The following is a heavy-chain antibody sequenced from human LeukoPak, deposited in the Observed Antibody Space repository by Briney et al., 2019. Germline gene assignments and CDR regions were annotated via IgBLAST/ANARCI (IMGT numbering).Heavy chain of an antibody. CDR2: IIPIFGTA. J-gene: IGHJ4*02. V-gene: IGHV1-69*13. CDR3: ARETIVGATNSLYFDY. Sequence: GASVKVSCKASGYTFTSYGISWVRQAPGQGLEWMGGIIPIFGTANYAQKFQGRVTITADESTSTAYMELSSLRSEDTAVYYCARETIVGATNSLYFDYWGQGTLVTVSS. CDR1: GYTFTSYG. D-gene: IGHD1-26*01.